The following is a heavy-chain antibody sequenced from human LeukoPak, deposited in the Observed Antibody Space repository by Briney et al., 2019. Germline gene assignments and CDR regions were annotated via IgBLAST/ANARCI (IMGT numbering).Heavy chain of an antibody. V-gene: IGHV4-59*12. D-gene: IGHD6-13*01. CDR3: AREYFEVAAAGVFDS. J-gene: IGHJ4*02. CDR1: GGSISSYY. Sequence: PSETLSLTCTVSGGSISSYYWSWIRQPPGKGLEWIGYIYYSGSTYYNPSLKSRVTISADTSKNQFSLRLTSVTAADTAVYYCAREYFEVAAAGVFDSWGQGTLVTVSS. CDR2: IYYSGST.